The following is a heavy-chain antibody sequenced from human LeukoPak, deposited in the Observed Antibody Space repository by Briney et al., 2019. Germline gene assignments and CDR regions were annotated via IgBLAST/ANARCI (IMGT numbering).Heavy chain of an antibody. CDR2: IYSGGST. Sequence: GGPLRLSCAPSGLTVSIKYMRWVRQAPGKGLEWVSVIYSGGSTYYADSVKGRFTISRDNSKNTLYLQMNSLRAEDTAVYYCAREDLRGFDYWGQGTLVTVSS. J-gene: IGHJ4*02. CDR3: AREDLRGFDY. D-gene: IGHD3-10*01. CDR1: GLTVSIKY. V-gene: IGHV3-53*01.